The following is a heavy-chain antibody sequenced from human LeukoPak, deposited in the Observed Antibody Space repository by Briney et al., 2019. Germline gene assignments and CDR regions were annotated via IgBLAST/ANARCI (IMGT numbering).Heavy chain of an antibody. CDR2: FYPCDSHT. J-gene: IGHJ4*02. V-gene: IGHV5-51*01. CDR3: ARPGEMATFDY. Sequence: MCLFYPCDSHTRYSPSLQGQVTISADKSISTAYLQWSSLKASDTAMYYCARPGEMATFDYWGQGTLVTVSS. D-gene: IGHD5-24*01.